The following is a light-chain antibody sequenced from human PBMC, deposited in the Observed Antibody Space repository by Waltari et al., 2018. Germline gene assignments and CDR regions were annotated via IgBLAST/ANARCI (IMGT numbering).Light chain of an antibody. CDR1: SSDVAGYNY. CDR3: GSYTTSSPLVV. CDR2: EVT. V-gene: IGLV2-14*01. Sequence: QSALTQPASVSGSPGQSITISCTGTSSDVAGYNYVSWYQQHPGKAPKLMIYEVTNRPSGVSNRFSGSKSGNTASLTISGLQAEDEADYYCGSYTTSSPLVVFGGGTKLTVL. J-gene: IGLJ2*01.